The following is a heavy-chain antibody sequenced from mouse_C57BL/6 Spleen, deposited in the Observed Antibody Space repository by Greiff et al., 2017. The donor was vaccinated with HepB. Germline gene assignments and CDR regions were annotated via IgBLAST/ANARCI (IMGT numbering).Heavy chain of an antibody. CDR2: INPNNGGT. D-gene: IGHD3-2*02. J-gene: IGHJ4*01. CDR3: ARKGLRAMDY. CDR1: GYTFTDYN. Sequence: EVQLQQSGAELVRPGASVKLSCKASGYTFTDYNMHWVKQSHGKSLEWIGYINPNNGGTSYNQKFKGKATLTVNKSSSTAYMELRSLTSEDSAVYYCARKGLRAMDYWGQGTSVTVSS. V-gene: IGHV1-22*01.